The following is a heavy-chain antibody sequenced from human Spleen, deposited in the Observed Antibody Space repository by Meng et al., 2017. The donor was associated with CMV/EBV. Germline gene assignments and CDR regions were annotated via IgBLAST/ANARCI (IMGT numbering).Heavy chain of an antibody. J-gene: IGHJ3*02. CDR2: INQSGST. V-gene: IGHV4-34*01. CDR1: GGAFSNYY. CDR3: ARGRLLRFLEWLYATDDAFDI. Sequence: SETLSRTCGVDGGAFSNYYWSWIRQPPGRGLEWIGEINQSGSTNYSPSLKSRVTISVDTSQDQFSPKLTSVTAAATAVYYCARGRLLRFLEWLYATDDAFDIWGQGTMVTVSS. D-gene: IGHD3-3*01.